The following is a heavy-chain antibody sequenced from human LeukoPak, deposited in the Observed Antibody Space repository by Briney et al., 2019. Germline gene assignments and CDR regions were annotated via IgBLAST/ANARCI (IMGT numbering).Heavy chain of an antibody. CDR3: ARGSVDTAMVTRFDY. CDR2: IKQDGSEK. V-gene: IGHV3-7*01. CDR1: GFTFSSYW. J-gene: IGHJ4*02. Sequence: PGGSLRLSCAASGFTFSSYWMSWVRQAPGKGLEWVANIKQDGSEKYYVDSVEGRFTISRDNAKNSLYLQMNSLRAEDTAVYYCARGSVDTAMVTRFDYWGQGTLVTVSS. D-gene: IGHD5-18*01.